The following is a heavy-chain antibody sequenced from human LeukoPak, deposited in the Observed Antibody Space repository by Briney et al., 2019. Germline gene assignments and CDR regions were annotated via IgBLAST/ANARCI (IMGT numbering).Heavy chain of an antibody. CDR1: GFIFSSHW. J-gene: IGHJ4*02. CDR3: AREVDAIVTDFGY. Sequence: QPGGSLRLSCAASGFIFSSHWMSWVRQAPGKGLEWVANINKDGSEKYYVDSVKGRFTISRDNAKNSLYLQMNSLRAEDTAVYYCAREVDAIVTDFGYWGQGTLVTVSS. D-gene: IGHD5-18*01. V-gene: IGHV3-7*01. CDR2: INKDGSEK.